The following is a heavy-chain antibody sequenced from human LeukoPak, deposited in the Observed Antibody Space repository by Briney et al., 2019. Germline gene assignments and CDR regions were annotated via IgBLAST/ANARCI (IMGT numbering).Heavy chain of an antibody. V-gene: IGHV1-2*02. D-gene: IGHD5-12*01. CDR2: IGPKSGGT. CDR1: GYTFTDHY. J-gene: IGHJ4*02. Sequence: GASVKVSCKASGYTFTDHYMHWVRQAPGQGLEWMGWIGPKSGGTNCAQKFQGRVTMTRDTSVSTAYMELSRLRSDDTAVYYCATNEVVGLYSYFDYWGQGTLVTVSS. CDR3: ATNEVVGLYSYFDY.